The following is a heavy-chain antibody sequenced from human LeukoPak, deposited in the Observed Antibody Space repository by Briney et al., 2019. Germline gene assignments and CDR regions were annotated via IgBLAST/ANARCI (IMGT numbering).Heavy chain of an antibody. V-gene: IGHV4-4*07. Sequence: SETLSLTCTVSGGSISSYYWSWIRQPAGKGLEWIGRIHTSGSTNYKPSLKSRVTMSVDTSKNQFSLKLSSVTPEDTALYYCARGGLVRGTINSLIAFDIWGQGIMVTVSS. CDR2: IHTSGST. J-gene: IGHJ3*02. CDR1: GGSISSYY. D-gene: IGHD3-10*01. CDR3: ARGGLVRGTINSLIAFDI.